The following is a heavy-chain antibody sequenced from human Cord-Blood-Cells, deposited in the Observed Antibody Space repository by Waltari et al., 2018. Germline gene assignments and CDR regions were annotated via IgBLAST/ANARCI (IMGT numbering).Heavy chain of an antibody. CDR3: ATEQRYCSSTSCYGWFDP. CDR2: FDPEDGET. V-gene: IGHV1-24*01. D-gene: IGHD2-2*01. J-gene: IGHJ5*02. CDR1: GYTLTELS. Sequence: QVQLVQSGAEVTKPGASVKVSCKVSGYTLTELSMHWVRQSPGKGLEWMGGFDPEDGETIYAQKFQGRVTMTEDTSTDTAYMELSSLRSEDTAVYYCATEQRYCSSTSCYGWFDPWGQGTLVTVSS.